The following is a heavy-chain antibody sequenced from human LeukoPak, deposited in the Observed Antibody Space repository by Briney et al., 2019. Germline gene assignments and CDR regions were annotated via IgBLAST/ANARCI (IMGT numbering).Heavy chain of an antibody. CDR1: GFTFSSYA. D-gene: IGHD1-1*01. CDR2: ISGSGGST. Sequence: GGSLRLSCAASGFTFSSYAMSWVRQAPGKGLKWVSDISGSGGSTFYADSVKGRFTISRDNSKNTLYLQVNSLRAEDTAVYYCAKGHNLNVGYGMDVWGLGTTVTVSS. J-gene: IGHJ6*02. CDR3: AKGHNLNVGYGMDV. V-gene: IGHV3-23*01.